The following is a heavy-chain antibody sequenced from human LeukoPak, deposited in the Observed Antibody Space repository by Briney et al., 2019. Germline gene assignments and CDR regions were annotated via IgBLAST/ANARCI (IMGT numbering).Heavy chain of an antibody. D-gene: IGHD5-18*01. CDR2: IIPIFGTA. V-gene: IGHV1-69*06. Sequence: ASVKVSCKASGGTFSSYAISWVRQAPGQGLEWMGGIIPIFGTANYAQKFQGRVTITADKSTSTAYMELSSLRSEDTAVYYCARGHTAMVGRFDHWGQGTLVTVSS. J-gene: IGHJ4*02. CDR3: ARGHTAMVGRFDH. CDR1: GGTFSSYA.